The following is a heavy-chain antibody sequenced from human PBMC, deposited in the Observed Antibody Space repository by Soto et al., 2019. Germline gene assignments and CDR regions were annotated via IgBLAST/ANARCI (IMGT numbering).Heavy chain of an antibody. V-gene: IGHV4-39*01. CDR1: GGSISSVGHY. CDR3: ARHRDTSSRYLLPDX. Sequence: PETLSLTCTVSGGSISSVGHYWGWIRQPPGKGLEWIGNIYYRGNTYYNPSLRSRVTISVDTSKNQFSLKVTSLTVADTAVYYCARHRDTSSRYLLPDXWGQGILVTVSX. J-gene: IGHJ4*02. CDR2: IYYRGNT. D-gene: IGHD6-13*01.